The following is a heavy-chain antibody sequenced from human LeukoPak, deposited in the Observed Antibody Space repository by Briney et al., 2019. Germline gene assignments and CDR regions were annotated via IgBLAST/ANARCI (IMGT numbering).Heavy chain of an antibody. D-gene: IGHD2-15*01. Sequence: PSETLSLTCTVSGGSISSYYWSWIRQPPGKGLEWIGYIYYSGSTNYNPSLKSRVTISVDTSKNQFSLKLSSVTAADTAVYYCARSVEGYCRGGSCYYYSYYMDVWEKGPRSPSP. CDR1: GGSISSYY. CDR3: ARSVEGYCRGGSCYYYSYYMDV. V-gene: IGHV4-59*01. J-gene: IGHJ6*03. CDR2: IYYSGST.